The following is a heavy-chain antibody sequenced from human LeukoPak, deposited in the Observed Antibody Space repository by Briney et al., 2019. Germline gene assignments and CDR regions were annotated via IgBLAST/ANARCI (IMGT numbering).Heavy chain of an antibody. CDR1: GFTFSSYW. CDR3: GGGGGLKV. CDR2: INHNGNVN. J-gene: IGHJ6*03. V-gene: IGHV3-7*03. D-gene: IGHD3-16*01. Sequence: PGGSLRLSCAASGFTFSSYWMNWARQAPGKGLEWVASINHNGNVNYYVDSVKGRFTISRDNAENSLYLQMSNLRAEDTAVYFCGGGGGLKVGAKGARV.